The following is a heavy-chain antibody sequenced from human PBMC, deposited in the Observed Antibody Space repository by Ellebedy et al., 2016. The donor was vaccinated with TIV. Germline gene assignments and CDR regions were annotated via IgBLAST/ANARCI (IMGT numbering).Heavy chain of an antibody. CDR3: ARDPPLSGDTVLWDFDY. V-gene: IGHV1-18*01. Sequence: ASVKVSCKAFGGTFSTYALNWVRQAPGQGLEWMGWISAYNGATNYAEKFQGRVTMTTDTSTSTAYMELRSLRSDDTAVYCCARDPPLSGDTVLWDFDYWGQGTLVTVSS. D-gene: IGHD2-21*01. J-gene: IGHJ4*02. CDR1: GGTFSTYA. CDR2: ISAYNGAT.